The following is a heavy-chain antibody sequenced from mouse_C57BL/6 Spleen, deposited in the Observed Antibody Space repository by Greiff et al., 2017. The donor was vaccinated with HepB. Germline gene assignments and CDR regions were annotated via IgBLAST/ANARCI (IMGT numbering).Heavy chain of an antibody. CDR1: GYTFTDYE. Sequence: VKLQESGAELVRPGASVTLSCKASGYTFTDYEMHWVKQTPVHGLEWIGAIDPETGGTAYNQKFKGKAILTADKSSSTAYMELRSLTSEDSAVYYCTKTGNYWGQGTTLTVSS. CDR2: IDPETGGT. CDR3: TKTGNY. V-gene: IGHV1-15*01. J-gene: IGHJ2*01. D-gene: IGHD4-1*01.